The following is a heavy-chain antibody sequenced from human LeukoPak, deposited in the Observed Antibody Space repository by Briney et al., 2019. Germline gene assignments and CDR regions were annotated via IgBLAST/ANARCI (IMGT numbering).Heavy chain of an antibody. CDR3: ARDIYYYDSSGYYFPGGSDY. CDR2: VSGSGGST. CDR1: GFTFNTYD. J-gene: IGHJ4*02. Sequence: PGGSLRLSCAASGFTFNTYDMSWVRQAPGKGLEWVSGVSGSGGSTYYADSVKGRFTISRDNAKNSLYLQMNSLRAEDTAVYYCARDIYYYDSSGYYFPGGSDYWGQGTLVTVSS. V-gene: IGHV3-23*01. D-gene: IGHD3-22*01.